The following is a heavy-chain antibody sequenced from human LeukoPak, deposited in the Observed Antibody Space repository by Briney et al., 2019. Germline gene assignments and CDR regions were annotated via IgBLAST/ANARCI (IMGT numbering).Heavy chain of an antibody. D-gene: IGHD2-15*01. CDR1: GFTFSTYS. CDR2: INREIGTI. Sequence: PGGSLRFSCAASGFTFSTYSMNWVRQAPGKGLEWISHINREIGTIYYADSVKGRFTVSSDNDKNSLYLQMNSLRGEDTAVYYCARGGYCSGGRCYGGDYWGQGTLVTVSS. CDR3: ARGGYCSGGRCYGGDY. V-gene: IGHV3-48*01. J-gene: IGHJ4*02.